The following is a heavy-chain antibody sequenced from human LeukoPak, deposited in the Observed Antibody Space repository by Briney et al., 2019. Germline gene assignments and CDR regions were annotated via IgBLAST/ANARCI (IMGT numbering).Heavy chain of an antibody. CDR2: IYYSGST. CDR3: ARVCSSTSCHLDY. D-gene: IGHD2-2*01. Sequence: PSETLSLTCTVSGGSISSSSYYWGWIRQPPGKGLEWIGSIYYSGSTYYNPSLKSRVTISVDTSKNQFSLKLSSVTAADTAVYYCARVCSSTSCHLDYWGQGTLVTVSS. V-gene: IGHV4-39*01. CDR1: GGSISSSSYY. J-gene: IGHJ4*02.